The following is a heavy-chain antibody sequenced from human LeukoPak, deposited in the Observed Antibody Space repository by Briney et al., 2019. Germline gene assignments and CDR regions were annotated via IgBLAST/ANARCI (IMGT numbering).Heavy chain of an antibody. CDR1: GFTFSTYA. Sequence: PGGSLRLSCAGSGFTFSTYAMAWVRQAPGKGLEWVSSITNAAGTTSHADSVKGRFTISRDNSKNTLYLQMNSLRGEDTAVYYCAKDGLSGYNFGYWGQGTLVTVSS. CDR3: AKDGLSGYNFGY. V-gene: IGHV3-23*01. CDR2: ITNAAGTT. D-gene: IGHD5-24*01. J-gene: IGHJ4*02.